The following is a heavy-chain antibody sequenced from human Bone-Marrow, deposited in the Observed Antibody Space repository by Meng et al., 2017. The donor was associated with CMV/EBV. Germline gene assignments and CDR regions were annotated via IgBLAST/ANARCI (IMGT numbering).Heavy chain of an antibody. Sequence: GESLKISCAASGFTFSSYWMSWVRQAPGKGLEWVANIKQDGSEKYYVDSVKGRFTISRDNAKNSLYLQMNSLRAEDMAVYYCARDKRIPRKGYYYYYYGMDVWGQGTTVTVSS. CDR1: GFTFSSYW. CDR2: IKQDGSEK. CDR3: ARDKRIPRKGYYYYYYGMDV. D-gene: IGHD2-15*01. J-gene: IGHJ6*02. V-gene: IGHV3-7*01.